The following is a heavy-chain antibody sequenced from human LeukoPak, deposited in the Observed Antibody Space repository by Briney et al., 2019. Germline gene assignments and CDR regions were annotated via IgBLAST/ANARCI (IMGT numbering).Heavy chain of an antibody. CDR1: GGSISSYY. V-gene: IGHV4-4*07. Sequence: PSETLSLTCTVPGGSISSYYWSWIRQPAGKGLEWIGRIYTSGSTNYNPSLKSRVTMSVDTSKNQFSLKLSSVTAADTAVYYCARDREVGYYDSSGYSLWGQGTMVTVSS. J-gene: IGHJ3*01. CDR3: ARDREVGYYDSSGYSL. CDR2: IYTSGST. D-gene: IGHD3-22*01.